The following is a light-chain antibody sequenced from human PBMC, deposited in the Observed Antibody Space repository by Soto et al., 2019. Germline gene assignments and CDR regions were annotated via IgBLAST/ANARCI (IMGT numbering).Light chain of an antibody. Sequence: QSALTQPPSASGSPGQSVTISCTGTSSDVGGYNYVSWYQQHPGKAPKLMIYEVSKWPSGVPDRFSGSKSGNTASLTVSGLQAEDEADYCCSSYAGSNNLVFGGGTQLTVL. CDR3: SSYAGSNNLV. V-gene: IGLV2-8*01. J-gene: IGLJ2*01. CDR1: SSDVGGYNY. CDR2: EVS.